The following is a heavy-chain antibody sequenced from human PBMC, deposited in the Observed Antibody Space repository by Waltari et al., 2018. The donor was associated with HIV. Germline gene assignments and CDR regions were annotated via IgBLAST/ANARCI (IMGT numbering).Heavy chain of an antibody. CDR2: ISWKSGVI. CDR1: GFKFDDYA. V-gene: IGHV3-9*01. J-gene: IGHJ5*02. D-gene: IGHD3-10*02. CDR3: ARGPMYKWFDP. Sequence: DVQLVESGGDLVQPGGSLRLSCAASGFKFDDYAMHWVRQAPGKGLEWVSGISWKSGVIAYADSVRGRFTISRDNAKKSLYLQMNSLRAEDTAFYYCARGPMYKWFDPWGQGTLVTVSS.